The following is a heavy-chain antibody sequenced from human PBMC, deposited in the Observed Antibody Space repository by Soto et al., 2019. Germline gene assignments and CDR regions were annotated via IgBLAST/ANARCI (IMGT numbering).Heavy chain of an antibody. D-gene: IGHD1-26*01. Sequence: GGSLSLSCAASGFTFSSYSMNWVRQAPGKGLEWVSYISSSSSTIYYADSVKGRFTISRDNAKNSLYLQMNSLRAEDTAVYYCPRARAPKGRLNLFRNWFDPWGQGTLVTVSS. CDR2: ISSSSSTI. CDR3: PRARAPKGRLNLFRNWFDP. J-gene: IGHJ5*02. V-gene: IGHV3-48*01. CDR1: GFTFSSYS.